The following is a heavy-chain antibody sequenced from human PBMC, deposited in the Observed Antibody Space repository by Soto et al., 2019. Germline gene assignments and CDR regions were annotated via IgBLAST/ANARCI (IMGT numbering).Heavy chain of an antibody. CDR3: ARDYYDTSGYSLDP. J-gene: IGHJ5*02. V-gene: IGHV4-30-4*01. Sequence: SETLSLTCTVSGCPISSGDYYWSWVRQPPGKGLEWIGYIYYSGSTYYNPSLKSRVTISVDTSKNQFSLKLSSVTAADTAVYYCARDYYDTSGYSLDPWGQGILVTVSS. D-gene: IGHD3-22*01. CDR2: IYYSGST. CDR1: GCPISSGDYY.